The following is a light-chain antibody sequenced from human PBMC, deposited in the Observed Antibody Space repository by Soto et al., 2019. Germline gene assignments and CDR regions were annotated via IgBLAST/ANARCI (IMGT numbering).Light chain of an antibody. Sequence: QSALTQPASVSGSPGQSITISCAGTSSDVGGYNLVSWYQQHPGRAPKLMIYEGSKRPSGVSNRFSGSKSGNTASLTISGLQAEEEADYYCCSYAGSSSYVFGTGTKVTVL. CDR3: CSYAGSSSYV. CDR2: EGS. CDR1: SSDVGGYNL. V-gene: IGLV2-23*01. J-gene: IGLJ1*01.